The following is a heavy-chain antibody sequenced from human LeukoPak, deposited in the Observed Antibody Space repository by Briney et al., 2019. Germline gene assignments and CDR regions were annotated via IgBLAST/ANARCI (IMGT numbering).Heavy chain of an antibody. J-gene: IGHJ4*02. CDR2: IKRDGSEK. CDR3: ARDRVWGSYRWYYFDY. Sequence: GGSLRLSCAASGFTFSSYWMSWVRQAPGKGLEWVANIKRDGSEKYYVDSVKGRFTISRDNGKNSLYLQMNSLRAEDTAVYYCARDRVWGSYRWYYFDYWGQGTLVTVSS. CDR1: GFTFSSYW. V-gene: IGHV3-7*01. D-gene: IGHD3-16*02.